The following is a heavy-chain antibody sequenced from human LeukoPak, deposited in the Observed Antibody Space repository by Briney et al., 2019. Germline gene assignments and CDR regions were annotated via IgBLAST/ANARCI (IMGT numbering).Heavy chain of an antibody. V-gene: IGHV3-30-3*01. D-gene: IGHD5-12*01. CDR3: ARDYDSVHAFDI. CDR1: GFTFTIFA. CDR2: ISYDGGNK. Sequence: GGSLRLSCAASGFTFTIFAMHWVRPAPGKGLEWVAVISYDGGNKYYADSVKGRFTISRDNSKNTVYLQMNSLRPEDTALYYCARDYDSVHAFDIWGQGTMVTVFS. J-gene: IGHJ3*02.